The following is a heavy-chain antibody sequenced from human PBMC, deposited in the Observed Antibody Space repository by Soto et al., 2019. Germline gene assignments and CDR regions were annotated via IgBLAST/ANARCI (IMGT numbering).Heavy chain of an antibody. CDR2: IYPGDSDT. J-gene: IGHJ6*01. CDR1: GYTFTNYL. CDR3: DRYPKLPHYFLTGLEV. V-gene: IGHV5-51*01. Sequence: ESLKISYKCSGYTFTNYLIFLVLQIPGKGLEWMGIIYPGDSDTRYSPSFQGQVTISADRSISPAYLQWSSMKASDTGMYYCDRYPKLPHYFLTGLEVRGQGTTVT. D-gene: IGHD2-15*01.